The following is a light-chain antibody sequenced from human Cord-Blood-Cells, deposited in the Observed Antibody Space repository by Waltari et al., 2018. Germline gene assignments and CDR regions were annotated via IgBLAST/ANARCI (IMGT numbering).Light chain of an antibody. J-gene: IGKJ5*01. V-gene: IGKV2-28*01. CDR1: QSLLHSNVYNY. Sequence: DIVMTQSPLSLPVTPGEPASISCRSSQSLLHSNVYNYLDWYLQKPGLSPQLLIYLGSNRASGVPDRFSGSGSGTDFTLKISRVEAEDVGVYYCMQALQTPGTFGQGTRLEIK. CDR2: LGS. CDR3: MQALQTPGT.